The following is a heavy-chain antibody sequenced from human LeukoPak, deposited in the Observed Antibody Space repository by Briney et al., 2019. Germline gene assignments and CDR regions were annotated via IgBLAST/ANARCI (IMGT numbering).Heavy chain of an antibody. CDR2: INWNGGIT. CDR1: GFTSDDYA. CDR3: ARGGSGWPYYFDY. J-gene: IGHJ4*02. Sequence: RPGGSLRLSCAASGFTSDDYAMSWVRQAPGKGLEWVSGINWNGGITGYADSVKGRFTISRDNAKNSLYLQMNSLRAEDTALYYCARGGSGWPYYFDYWGQGTLVTVSS. D-gene: IGHD6-19*01. V-gene: IGHV3-20*04.